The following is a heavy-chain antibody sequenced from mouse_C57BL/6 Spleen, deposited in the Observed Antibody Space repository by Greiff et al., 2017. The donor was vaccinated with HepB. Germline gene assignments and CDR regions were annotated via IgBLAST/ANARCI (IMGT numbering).Heavy chain of an antibody. CDR2: INPSTGGT. CDR1: GYSFTGYY. J-gene: IGHJ1*03. V-gene: IGHV1-42*01. CDR3: ARILLITTVVPYWYFDV. D-gene: IGHD1-1*01. Sequence: EVKVVESGPELVKPGASVKISCKASGYSFTGYYMNWVKQSPEKSLEWIGEINPSTGGTTYNQKFKAKATLTVDKSSSTAYMHLKSLTSEDSAVYYCARILLITTVVPYWYFDVWGTGTTVTVSS.